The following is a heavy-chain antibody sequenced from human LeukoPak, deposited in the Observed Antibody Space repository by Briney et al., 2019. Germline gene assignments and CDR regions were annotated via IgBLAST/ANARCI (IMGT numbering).Heavy chain of an antibody. Sequence: GAAVKVSCKASGYTFTGYYMHWVRQAPGQGLEWMGWINPNSADTKYAQKFQGRVTMTRDTSISTTYMELSRLRSDDTAVYYCARNDFGSGYPVSYMDVWGKGPTVTVPS. D-gene: IGHD3-3*01. V-gene: IGHV1-2*02. CDR1: GYTFTGYY. CDR2: INPNSADT. CDR3: ARNDFGSGYPVSYMDV. J-gene: IGHJ6*03.